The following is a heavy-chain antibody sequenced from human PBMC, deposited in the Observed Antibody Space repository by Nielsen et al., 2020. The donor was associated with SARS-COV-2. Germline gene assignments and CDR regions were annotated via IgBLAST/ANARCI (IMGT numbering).Heavy chain of an antibody. CDR2: INQDGSTT. V-gene: IGHV3-74*01. CDR1: GFSFSTYW. CDR3: ATDGFSFGTFDY. J-gene: IGHJ4*02. D-gene: IGHD1-1*01. Sequence: GESLKISCAASGFSFSTYWMHWVRQAPGKGLVWVSRINQDGSTTNYGDSVQGRFTISRDNARNTLYLQMNSLRAEDTAVYYCATDGFSFGTFDYWGQGALVTVSS.